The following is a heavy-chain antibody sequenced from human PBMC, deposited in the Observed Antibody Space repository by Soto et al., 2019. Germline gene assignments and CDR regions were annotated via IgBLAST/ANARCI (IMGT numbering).Heavy chain of an antibody. CDR2: INHSGST. J-gene: IGHJ4*02. CDR3: ARDAPAAARPSRPDY. D-gene: IGHD6-6*01. Sequence: QVQLQQWGAGLLKPSETLSLTCAVYGGSFSGYYWSWIRQPPGKGLEWIGEINHSGSTNYNPSLKSRVTISVDTSKNQFSLKLSSVTAADTAVYYCARDAPAAARPSRPDYWGQGTLVTVSS. V-gene: IGHV4-34*01. CDR1: GGSFSGYY.